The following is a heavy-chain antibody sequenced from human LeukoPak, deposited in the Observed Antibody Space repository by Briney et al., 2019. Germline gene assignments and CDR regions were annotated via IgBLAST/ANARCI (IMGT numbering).Heavy chain of an antibody. CDR2: ISSSGSTI. CDR3: AGDWYSSSQDY. V-gene: IGHV3-48*04. J-gene: IGHJ4*02. CDR1: GFTFNSYS. D-gene: IGHD6-13*01. Sequence: GGSLRLSCAVSGFTFNSYSMNWVRQAPGKGLEWISYISSSGSTIYYADSVKGRFTISRDNARNSLYLQMNSLRAEDTAVYYCAGDWYSSSQDYWGQGTLVAVSS.